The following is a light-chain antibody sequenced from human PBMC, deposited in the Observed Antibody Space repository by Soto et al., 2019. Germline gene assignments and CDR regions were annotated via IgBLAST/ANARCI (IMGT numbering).Light chain of an antibody. J-gene: IGLJ3*02. Sequence: QSVLTQPASVSGSPGQSITISCTGTSSDVGSYNLVSWYQQHPGKAPNLMIYEGSKRPSGVSNRFSGSKSGNTASLTISGLQAEDEADYYCCSYAGSRVFGGGTKLTVL. CDR2: EGS. CDR1: SSDVGSYNL. CDR3: CSYAGSRV. V-gene: IGLV2-23*01.